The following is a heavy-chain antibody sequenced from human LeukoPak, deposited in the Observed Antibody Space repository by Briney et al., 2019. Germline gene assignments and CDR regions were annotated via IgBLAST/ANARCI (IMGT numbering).Heavy chain of an antibody. V-gene: IGHV3-33*01. J-gene: IGHJ4*02. CDR1: GFTFSSYG. Sequence: GGSLRLSCAASGFTFSSYGMHWVRQAPGKGLEWVAVIWYDGSNKYYADSVKGRFTISRDDSKNTLYLQMNSLRAEDTAVYYCARSRRDGYNFGYFDYWGQGTLVTVSS. D-gene: IGHD5-24*01. CDR3: ARSRRDGYNFGYFDY. CDR2: IWYDGSNK.